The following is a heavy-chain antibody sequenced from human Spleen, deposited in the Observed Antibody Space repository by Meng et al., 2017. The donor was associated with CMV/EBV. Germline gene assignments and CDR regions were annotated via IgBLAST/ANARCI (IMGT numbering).Heavy chain of an antibody. V-gene: IGHV3-48*03. CDR1: GFSFSDYE. D-gene: IGHD2-21*02. J-gene: IGHJ4*02. Sequence: GGSLRLSCAASGFSFSDYEMNWVRQAPGKGLEWISYITSGGSVIYHADSVKGRFTISRDNAKNSLYLQMNSLRDEDTAVYYCARGRLDYWGQGTRVTVSS. CDR3: ARGRLDY. CDR2: ITSGGSVI.